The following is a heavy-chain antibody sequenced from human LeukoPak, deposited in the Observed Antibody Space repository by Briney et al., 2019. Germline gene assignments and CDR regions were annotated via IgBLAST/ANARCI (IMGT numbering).Heavy chain of an antibody. CDR3: ASPYPGIAAAGNSYYYGMDV. Sequence: GASVKVSCKASGYTFTGYYMHWVRQAPGQGLEWMGWINPNSGGTNYAQKFQGRVTITRDTSASTAYMELSSLRSEDTAVYYCASPYPGIAAAGNSYYYGMDVWGQGTTVTVSS. D-gene: IGHD6-13*01. CDR1: GYTFTGYY. V-gene: IGHV1-2*02. CDR2: INPNSGGT. J-gene: IGHJ6*02.